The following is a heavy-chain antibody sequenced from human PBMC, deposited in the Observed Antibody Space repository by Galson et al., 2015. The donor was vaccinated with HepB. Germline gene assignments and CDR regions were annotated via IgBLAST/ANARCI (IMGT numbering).Heavy chain of an antibody. CDR2: ISSSSSYT. J-gene: IGHJ4*02. Sequence: SLRLSCAASGFTFSSYAMHWVRQAPGKGLEWVSYISSSSSYTNYADSVKGRFTISRDNAKNSLYLQMNSLRAEDTAVYYCARDTRPCYDYVWGSYRCPDYSYFDYWGQGTLVTVSS. CDR3: ARDTRPCYDYVWGSYRCPDYSYFDY. CDR1: GFTFSSYA. D-gene: IGHD3-16*02. V-gene: IGHV3-21*05.